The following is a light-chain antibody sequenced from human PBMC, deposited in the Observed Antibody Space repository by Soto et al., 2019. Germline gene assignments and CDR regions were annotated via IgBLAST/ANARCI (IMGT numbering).Light chain of an antibody. CDR3: QQYGSSPLFT. V-gene: IGKV3-20*01. Sequence: EIVLTQSPGTLSLSPGERATLSCRASQSVSSSYLAWYQQKPGQAPRLLIYGASSRATGIPDRFSGSGSGTDFTLTVSRLEPEDFAVYYCQQYGSSPLFTFGPGTKVPIK. CDR2: GAS. J-gene: IGKJ3*01. CDR1: QSVSSSY.